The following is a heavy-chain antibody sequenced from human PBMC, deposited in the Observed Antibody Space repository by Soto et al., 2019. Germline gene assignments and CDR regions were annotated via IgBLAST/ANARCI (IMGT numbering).Heavy chain of an antibody. V-gene: IGHV4-59*08. Sequence: SETLSLTCTVSGGSIGSYYWSWIRQPPGKGLEWIGYIYYSGSTNYNPSLKSRVTISVDTSKNQFSLKLSSVTAADTAVYYCARLRDDYGDYDYYYYYMDVWGKGTTVTVSS. CDR2: IYYSGST. CDR3: ARLRDDYGDYDYYYYYMDV. J-gene: IGHJ6*03. CDR1: GGSIGSYY. D-gene: IGHD4-17*01.